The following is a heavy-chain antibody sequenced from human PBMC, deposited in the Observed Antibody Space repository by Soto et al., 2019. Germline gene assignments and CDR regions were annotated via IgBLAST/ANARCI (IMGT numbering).Heavy chain of an antibody. V-gene: IGHV3-23*01. J-gene: IGHJ6*03. CDR1: GFTFSSYA. Sequence: GGSLRLSCAASGFTFSSYAMSWVRQAPGKGLEWVSAISGSGGSTYYADSVKGRFTISRDNSKNTLYLQMNSLRAEDTAVYYCAKPGDFGHTKYYYMDVWGKGTTVTVSS. CDR3: AKPGDFGHTKYYYMDV. CDR2: ISGSGGST. D-gene: IGHD7-27*01.